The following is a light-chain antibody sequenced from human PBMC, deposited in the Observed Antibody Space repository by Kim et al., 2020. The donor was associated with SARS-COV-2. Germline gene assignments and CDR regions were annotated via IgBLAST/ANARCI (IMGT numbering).Light chain of an antibody. CDR2: GNS. V-gene: IGLV1-40*01. Sequence: QSVLTQPPSVSGAPGQRVTISCTGSSSNIGAGYDVHWYQQLPGTAPKLLIYGNSNRPSGVPDRLSGSKSGTSASLAITGLQAEDEADYYRQSYDSSLSGWVFGGGTQLTVL. J-gene: IGLJ3*02. CDR1: SSNIGAGYD. CDR3: QSYDSSLSGWV.